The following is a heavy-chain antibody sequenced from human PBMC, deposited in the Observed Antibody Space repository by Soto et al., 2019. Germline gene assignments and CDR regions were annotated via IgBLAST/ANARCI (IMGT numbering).Heavy chain of an antibody. CDR1: GGSISSSSYY. CDR2: IYSSGST. J-gene: IGHJ3*01. Sequence: PSETLSLTCTVSGGSISSSSYYWGWIRQPPGKGLEWIGSIYSSGSTYYNPSLKSRVTISVDTSKNQFFLKLSSVTAADTAVHYCAPTVSSAYRAFEAWCQGTMVT. V-gene: IGHV4-39*01. CDR3: APTVSSAYRAFEA. D-gene: IGHD3-22*01.